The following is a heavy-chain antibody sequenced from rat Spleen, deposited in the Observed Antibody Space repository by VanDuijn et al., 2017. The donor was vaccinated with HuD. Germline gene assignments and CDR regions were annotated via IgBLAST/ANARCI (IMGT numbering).Heavy chain of an antibody. CDR3: ATEELGRGYFDY. Sequence: EVQLVESGGGLVQPGRSLKLSCAASGFTFTNYDMAWVRQAPTKGLEWVASITNASGRTYYPDSVKGRFTISRDTAHNTLYLQMNSLRSDDTATYYCATEELGRGYFDYWGQGVMVTVSS. CDR1: GFTFTNYD. CDR2: ITNASGRT. D-gene: IGHD4-3*01. J-gene: IGHJ2*01. V-gene: IGHV5S23*01.